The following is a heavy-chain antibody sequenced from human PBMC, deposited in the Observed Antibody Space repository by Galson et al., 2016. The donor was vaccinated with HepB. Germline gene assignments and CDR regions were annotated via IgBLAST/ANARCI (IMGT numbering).Heavy chain of an antibody. V-gene: IGHV3-23*01. CDR1: GFTFSTYA. Sequence: SLRLSCAASGFTFSTYAMSWVRQAPGKGLEWVSAISGSGAGTYYAGSVKGRFTISRDNSKNTLYLQMNSLRAEDTAVYYCAKGFCTNSVCFIYGMDVWGQGTTVTVSS. J-gene: IGHJ6*02. D-gene: IGHD2-8*01. CDR2: ISGSGAGT. CDR3: AKGFCTNSVCFIYGMDV.